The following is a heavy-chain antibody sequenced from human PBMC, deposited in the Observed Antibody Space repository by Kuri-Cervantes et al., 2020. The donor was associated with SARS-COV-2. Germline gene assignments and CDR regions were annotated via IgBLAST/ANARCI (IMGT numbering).Heavy chain of an antibody. V-gene: IGHV3-30-3*02. CDR3: AKHVRIVGASGGDY. J-gene: IGHJ4*02. Sequence: GGSLRLSCVGSGFAFSTYAMHWVRQTPGKGLEWVAVISNDGVNKNYADSVKGRFTISRDNSKNTLYLQVSSLRAEDSAVYYCAKHVRIVGASGGDYWGQGALVTVSS. D-gene: IGHD1-26*01. CDR2: ISNDGVNK. CDR1: GFAFSTYA.